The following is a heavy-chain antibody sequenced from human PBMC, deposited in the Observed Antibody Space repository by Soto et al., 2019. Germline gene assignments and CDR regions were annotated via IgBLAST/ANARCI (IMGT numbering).Heavy chain of an antibody. CDR1: GAPISAFY. CDR3: ARRRDGYTGVWFDP. Sequence: SETLSLTCTVSGAPISAFYWSWIRQSPGKGLEWIGHIYYTGSTNYNPSLNSRAAISLDTSKNQFSLRLTSVTAADTAVYYCARRRDGYTGVWFDPWGQGTLVT. CDR2: IYYTGST. V-gene: IGHV4-59*01. J-gene: IGHJ5*02. D-gene: IGHD5-12*01.